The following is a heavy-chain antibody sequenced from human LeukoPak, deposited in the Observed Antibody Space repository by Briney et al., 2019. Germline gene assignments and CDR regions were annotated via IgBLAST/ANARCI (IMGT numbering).Heavy chain of an antibody. J-gene: IGHJ4*02. D-gene: IGHD6-19*01. CDR1: GFTFIKYW. CDR3: ATKQWLAPPPDS. Sequence: GGSLSLSCAASGFTFIKYWMLWVRQAPGKGLESVSRINTDGTVTTYADSVKGRFTVSRDNADNTMFLQMNSVRDEDTAVYYCATKQWLAPPPDSWGQGTPPTVSS. V-gene: IGHV3-74*01. CDR2: INTDGTVT.